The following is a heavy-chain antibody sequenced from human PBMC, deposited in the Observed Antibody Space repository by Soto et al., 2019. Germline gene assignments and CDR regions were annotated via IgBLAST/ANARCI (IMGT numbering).Heavy chain of an antibody. CDR2: ISSSGSTI. D-gene: IGHD6-13*01. V-gene: IGHV3-48*03. CDR3: ARDSPLYSSPVYYYYGMDV. J-gene: IGHJ6*02. CDR1: GFTFSSYE. Sequence: PGGSLRLSCAASGFTFSSYEMNWVRQAPGKGLEWVSYISSSGSTIYYADSVKGRFTISRDNAKNSLYLQMNSLRAEDTAVYYCARDSPLYSSPVYYYYGMDVWGQGTTVTVSS.